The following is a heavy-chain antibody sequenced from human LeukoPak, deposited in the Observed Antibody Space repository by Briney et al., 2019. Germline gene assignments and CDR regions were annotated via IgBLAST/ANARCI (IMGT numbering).Heavy chain of an antibody. V-gene: IGHV4-34*01. J-gene: IGHJ4*02. Sequence: SETLSLTCTVSGGSISSYYWSWIRQPPGKGLEWIGEINHSGSTNYNPSLKSRVTISVDTSKNQFSLSLSSLTAADTAVYYCAREVSRGRSGYQIDYWGPGTLVTVSS. CDR3: AREVSRGRSGYQIDY. CDR2: INHSGST. D-gene: IGHD3-22*01. CDR1: GGSISSYY.